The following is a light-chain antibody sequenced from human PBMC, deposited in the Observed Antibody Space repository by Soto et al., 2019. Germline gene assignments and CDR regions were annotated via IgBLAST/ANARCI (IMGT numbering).Light chain of an antibody. Sequence: EIVMTQSPATLSVSPGEGATLSCRASQSVNSKVAWYQQKSGQAPRLLIYVASTRASGTPARFSASGSGTEFTLTISSLQSEDFAVYFCQQFHNWPLTFGGGTKVEIK. J-gene: IGKJ4*01. CDR3: QQFHNWPLT. V-gene: IGKV3-15*01. CDR1: QSVNSK. CDR2: VAS.